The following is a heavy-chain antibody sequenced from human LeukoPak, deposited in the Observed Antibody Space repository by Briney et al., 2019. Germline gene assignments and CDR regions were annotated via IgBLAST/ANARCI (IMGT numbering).Heavy chain of an antibody. Sequence: ASVKVSCKASGYTFTSYYMDWVRQAPGQGLEWMGIINPSGGSTSYAQKFQGRVTMTRDTSTSTVYMELSSLRSEDTAVYYCATGPIGYYDFWSGYPDYWGQGTLVTVSS. CDR3: ATGPIGYYDFWSGYPDY. CDR2: INPSGGST. V-gene: IGHV1-46*01. D-gene: IGHD3-3*01. CDR1: GYTFTSYY. J-gene: IGHJ4*02.